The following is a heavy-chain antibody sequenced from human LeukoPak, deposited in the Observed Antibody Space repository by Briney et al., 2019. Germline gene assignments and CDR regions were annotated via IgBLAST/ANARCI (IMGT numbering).Heavy chain of an antibody. CDR2: IYTSGST. J-gene: IGHJ6*03. Sequence: SETLSLTCTVSGGSISSYYWSWIRQPAGKGLEWIGRIYTSGSTNYNPSLKSRVTMSVDTSKNQFSLKLSSVTAADTAVYYCAREIVVVPAAIGYYYYYYMDVWGKGTTVTVSS. CDR1: GGSISSYY. V-gene: IGHV4-4*07. D-gene: IGHD2-2*01. CDR3: AREIVVVPAAIGYYYYYYMDV.